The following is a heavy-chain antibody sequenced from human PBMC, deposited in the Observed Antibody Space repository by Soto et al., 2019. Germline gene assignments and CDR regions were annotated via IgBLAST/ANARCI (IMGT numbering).Heavy chain of an antibody. V-gene: IGHV4-59*01. CDR2: ISYSGST. CDR1: GGSINSDY. CDR3: ARVLSGTSLFDY. D-gene: IGHD1-26*01. Sequence: KASETLSLTCTVSGGSINSDYWSWIRQPPGKGLEWIGYISYSGSTNYNPSLKSLVTISVDTSKNQFSLKLSSVTAADTAFYYCARVLSGTSLFDYWGQGTLVTVSS. J-gene: IGHJ4*02.